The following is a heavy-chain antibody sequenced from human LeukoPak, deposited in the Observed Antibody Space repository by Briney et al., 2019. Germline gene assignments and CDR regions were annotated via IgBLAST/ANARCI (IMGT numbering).Heavy chain of an antibody. Sequence: PGGSLRLSCAASGFTFSSYGMHWVRQAPGKGLEWVAVIWYDGSNNYYADSVKGRFTISRDNSKNTLYLQMNSLRAEDTAVYYCARENSHVTIDNWGQGTLVTVSS. D-gene: IGHD3-10*01. J-gene: IGHJ4*02. CDR3: ARENSHVTIDN. CDR1: GFTFSSYG. CDR2: IWYDGSNN. V-gene: IGHV3-33*01.